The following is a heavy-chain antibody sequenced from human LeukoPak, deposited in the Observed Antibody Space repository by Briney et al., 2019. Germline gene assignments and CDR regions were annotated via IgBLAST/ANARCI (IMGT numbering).Heavy chain of an antibody. V-gene: IGHV3-7*01. CDR2: IKQDGSEK. Sequence: AGGSLRLSCAASGFTFSSYWMSWVRQAPGKGLEWVANIKQDGSEKYHVDSVKGRFTISRDNAKNSLYLQMNSLRAEDTAVYYCARDGSTVTNYYYYMDVWGKGTTVTVSS. D-gene: IGHD4-17*01. J-gene: IGHJ6*03. CDR3: ARDGSTVTNYYYYMDV. CDR1: GFTFSSYW.